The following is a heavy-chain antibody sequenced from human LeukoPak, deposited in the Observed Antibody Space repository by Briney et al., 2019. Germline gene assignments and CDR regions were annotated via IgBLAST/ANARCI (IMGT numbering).Heavy chain of an antibody. V-gene: IGHV4-4*02. Sequence: SETLSLTCTVSGGSISSYSWSWVRQPPGKGLEWIGEIHHSGSTNYTPYLKSRVTISVDKSKNQFSLKLSSVTAADTAVYYCARKETGSYRVFDYWGQGTLVTVSS. CDR2: IHHSGST. CDR3: ARKETGSYRVFDY. CDR1: GGSISSYS. D-gene: IGHD1-26*01. J-gene: IGHJ4*02.